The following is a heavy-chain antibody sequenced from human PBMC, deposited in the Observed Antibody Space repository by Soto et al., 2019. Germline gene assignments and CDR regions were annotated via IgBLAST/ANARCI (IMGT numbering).Heavy chain of an antibody. CDR2: FDPEDGET. Sequence: ASVKVSCKVSGYTLTELSMHWLRQAPGKGLEWMGGFDPEDGETIYAQKFQGRVTMTEDTSTDTAYMELSSLRSEDTAVYYCATDPAGTTGFDYWGQGTLVTVSS. CDR3: ATDPAGTTGFDY. CDR1: GYTLTELS. D-gene: IGHD1-1*01. V-gene: IGHV1-24*01. J-gene: IGHJ4*02.